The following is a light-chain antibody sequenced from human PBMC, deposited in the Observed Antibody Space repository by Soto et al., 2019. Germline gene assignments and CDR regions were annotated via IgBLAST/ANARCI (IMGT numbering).Light chain of an antibody. V-gene: IGLV1-47*01. CDR1: SSNIGRNY. J-gene: IGLJ2*01. Sequence: QSVLTQPPSASGTTGQRVTISCSGSSSNIGRNYVYWYQQLPGTVPQLLIYRNSERPSGVPDRFSGSKSGTAASLAISVLRSEDEADYYCAAWDDSLSGVVFGGGTKLTVL. CDR2: RNS. CDR3: AAWDDSLSGVV.